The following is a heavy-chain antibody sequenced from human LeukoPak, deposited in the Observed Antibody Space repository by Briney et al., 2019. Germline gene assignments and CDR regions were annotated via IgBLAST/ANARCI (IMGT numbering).Heavy chain of an antibody. CDR2: IYYSGST. CDR1: GGSLSSSSYY. CDR3: ARFLIAAAGTYYFDY. Sequence: SETLSLTCTVSGGSLSSSSYYWGWIRQPPGKGLEWIGSIYYSGSTYYNPSLKSRVTISVDTSKNQFSLKLSSVTAADTAVYYCARFLIAAAGTYYFDYWGQGTLVTVSS. J-gene: IGHJ4*02. V-gene: IGHV4-39*01. D-gene: IGHD6-13*01.